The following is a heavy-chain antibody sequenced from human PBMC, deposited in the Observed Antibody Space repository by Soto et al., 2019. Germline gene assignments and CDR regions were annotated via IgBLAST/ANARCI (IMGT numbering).Heavy chain of an antibody. J-gene: IGHJ5*02. V-gene: IGHV4-39*01. CDR3: AAAVVRGWFDP. D-gene: IGHD6-19*01. CDR2: IYYNGHA. CDR1: CDSIISSSYY. Sequence: PSETLSLTCTVSCDSIISSSYYWGWSRQPPGKGLEWIANIYYNGHAYYNPSLRSRVTLSVDTSKNQFSLKLSSVTAPDTAVYFCAAAVVRGWFDPWGQGTLVTVSS.